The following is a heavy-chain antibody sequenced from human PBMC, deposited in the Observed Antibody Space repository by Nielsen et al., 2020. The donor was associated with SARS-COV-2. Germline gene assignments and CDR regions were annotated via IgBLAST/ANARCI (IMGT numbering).Heavy chain of an antibody. Sequence: ASVKVSCKVSGYTLTELSMHWVRQAPGKGLEWMGGFDPEDGETIYAQKFQGRVTMTEDTSTDTAYMELSSLRSEDTAVYYCATGAYGSGSQGVYYYYGMDVWGQGTTVTVSS. CDR1: GYTLTELS. CDR3: ATGAYGSGSQGVYYYYGMDV. D-gene: IGHD3-10*01. V-gene: IGHV1-24*01. J-gene: IGHJ6*02. CDR2: FDPEDGET.